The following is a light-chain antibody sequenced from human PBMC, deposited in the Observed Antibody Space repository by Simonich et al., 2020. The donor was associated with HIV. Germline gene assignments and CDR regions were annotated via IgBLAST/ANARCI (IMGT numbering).Light chain of an antibody. V-gene: IGKV3-15*01. J-gene: IGKJ4*01. CDR3: QQYNSWPT. Sequence: EIVMTQSPATLSVSPGERATLSCRASQSISINLAWYQQRPGQAPRLLTYGASTRATGFPARFSGSGSGTEFTLTISSMQTEDFAVYYCQQYNSWPTFGGGTKVEIK. CDR2: GAS. CDR1: QSISIN.